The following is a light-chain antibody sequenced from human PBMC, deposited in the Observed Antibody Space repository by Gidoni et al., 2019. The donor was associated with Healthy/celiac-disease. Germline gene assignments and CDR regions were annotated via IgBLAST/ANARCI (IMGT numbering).Light chain of an antibody. J-gene: IGKJ3*01. CDR1: HDISNY. V-gene: IGKV1-33*01. Sequence: DIQMTQSPSSLPASVGDRVTITCQASHDISNYLNWYQQKPGKAPKLLIYDASNLETGVPSRFSGSGSGTDFTFTISSLQPEDIATYYCQQYDNLPITFGPGTKVDIK. CDR3: QQYDNLPIT. CDR2: DAS.